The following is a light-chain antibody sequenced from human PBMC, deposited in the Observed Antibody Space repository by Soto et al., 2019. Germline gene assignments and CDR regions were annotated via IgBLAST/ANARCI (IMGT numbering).Light chain of an antibody. Sequence: DIQMTQSPSILSASLGDRVTITCRASQSIGSWVAWYTTKTGKATKIMIYKASSLESGVPLRVSGSGSGTEVTLTISSLQRDDGATYYGQQYSTYSRTFGQGTKVDIK. V-gene: IGKV1-5*03. J-gene: IGKJ1*01. CDR3: QQYSTYSRT. CDR2: KAS. CDR1: QSIGSW.